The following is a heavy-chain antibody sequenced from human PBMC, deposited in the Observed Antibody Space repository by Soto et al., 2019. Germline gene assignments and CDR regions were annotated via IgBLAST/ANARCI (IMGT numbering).Heavy chain of an antibody. J-gene: IGHJ4*02. CDR2: ISYDGSNK. CDR3: AGPIGGYSYGYDY. Sequence: QVQLVESGVGVFQPGRSLRLSCAASGFTFSSYAMHWVRQAPGKGLEWVAVISYDGSNKYYADSVKGRFTISRDNSNNTLYLQMNSLRAEDTAVYYCAGPIGGYSYGYDYWGQGTLVTVSS. D-gene: IGHD5-18*01. CDR1: GFTFSSYA. V-gene: IGHV3-30-3*01.